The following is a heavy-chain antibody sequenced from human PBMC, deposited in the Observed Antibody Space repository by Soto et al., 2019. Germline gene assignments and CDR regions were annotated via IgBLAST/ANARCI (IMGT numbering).Heavy chain of an antibody. D-gene: IGHD3-22*01. V-gene: IGHV3-23*01. CDR3: AKVGPFFYDTTGRGSAFDS. CDR2: ISASGGSI. CDR1: GFSFSDQA. Sequence: EVQLLESGGDLVQPGGALRLSCVASGFSFSDQAMTWVRQAPGKGLEWISGISASGGSIYYSDSVKGRFTISRDDSEIRLHLQMNNLRAEDTAVYFCAKVGPFFYDTTGRGSAFDSWGQGTMVTVSS. J-gene: IGHJ3*02.